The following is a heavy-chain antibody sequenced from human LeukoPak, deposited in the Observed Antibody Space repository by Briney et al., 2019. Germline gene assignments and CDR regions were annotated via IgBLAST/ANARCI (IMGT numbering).Heavy chain of an antibody. D-gene: IGHD4-11*01. CDR1: GFTFSSYG. CDR2: IRYDGSNK. Sequence: PGGSLRLSCAASGFTFSSYGMHWVRQAPGKGLEWVAFIRYDGSNKYYADSVKGRFTISRDNSKNTLYLQMNSLRAEDTAVYYCAKDGSNYDDYCFDYWGQGTLVTVSS. J-gene: IGHJ4*02. V-gene: IGHV3-30*02. CDR3: AKDGSNYDDYCFDY.